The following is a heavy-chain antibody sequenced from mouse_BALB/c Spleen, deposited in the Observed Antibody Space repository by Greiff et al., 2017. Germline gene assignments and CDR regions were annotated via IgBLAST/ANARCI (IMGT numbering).Heavy chain of an antibody. CDR3: ARRGGNLYFDY. J-gene: IGHJ2*01. D-gene: IGHD2-1*01. CDR1: GYTFTSYW. V-gene: IGHV1-87*01. Sequence: QVQLKQSGAELARPGASVKLSCKASGYTFTSYWMQWVKQRPGQGLEWIGAIYPGDGDTRYTQKFKGKATLTADKSSSTAYMQLSSLASEDSAVYYCARRGGNLYFDYWGQGTTLTVSS. CDR2: IYPGDGDT.